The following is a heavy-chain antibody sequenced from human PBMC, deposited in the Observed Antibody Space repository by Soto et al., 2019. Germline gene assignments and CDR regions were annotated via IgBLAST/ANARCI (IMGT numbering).Heavy chain of an antibody. CDR2: ISGRGGSI. D-gene: IGHD1-1*01. CDR3: VKGYWKGDV. J-gene: IGHJ6*02. Sequence: EVQLLESGGGLVQPGGSLRLSCAASGFSFSTYAMNWVRQAPGNGLEWVSAISGRGGSIHYADSVKGRFTTSRDNSKNTLYLQMNSLRDKDTAVYHCVKGYWKGDVWGPGTTVTVSS. V-gene: IGHV3-23*01. CDR1: GFSFSTYA.